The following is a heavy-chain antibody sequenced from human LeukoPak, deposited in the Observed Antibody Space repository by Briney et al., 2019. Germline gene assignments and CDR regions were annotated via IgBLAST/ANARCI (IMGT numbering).Heavy chain of an antibody. Sequence: PGGSLRLSCAASGFTFSSYSMNWVRQAPGKGLEWVSSISSSSSYIYYADSVKGRFTISRDNAKNSLYLQMNSLRAEDTAVYYCARVVWVPAATTDDDAFDIWGQGTMVTVSS. CDR3: ARVVWVPAATTDDDAFDI. D-gene: IGHD2-2*01. J-gene: IGHJ3*02. CDR2: ISSSSSYI. V-gene: IGHV3-21*01. CDR1: GFTFSSYS.